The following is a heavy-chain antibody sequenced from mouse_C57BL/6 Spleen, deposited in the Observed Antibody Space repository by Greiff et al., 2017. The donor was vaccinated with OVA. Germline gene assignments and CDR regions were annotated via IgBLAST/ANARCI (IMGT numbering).Heavy chain of an antibody. Sequence: EVKLMESGGGLVKPGGSLKLSCAASGFTFRDYGMHWVRQAPEKGLEWVAYISSGSSTIYYADTVKGRFTISRDNAKNTLFLQMTSLRSEDTAMYYCARPDYYGSTSFDDWGQGTTLTVSS. J-gene: IGHJ2*01. CDR2: ISSGSSTI. CDR3: ARPDYYGSTSFDD. V-gene: IGHV5-17*01. D-gene: IGHD1-1*01. CDR1: GFTFRDYG.